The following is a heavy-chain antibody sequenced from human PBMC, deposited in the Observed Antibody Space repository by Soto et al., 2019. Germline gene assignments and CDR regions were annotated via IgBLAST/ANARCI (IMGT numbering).Heavy chain of an antibody. CDR3: TRDRIAVGGINNGMDV. CDR2: IFHSGST. CDR1: W. D-gene: IGHD6-19*01. Sequence: WWTWVRQPPGQGLEWIGEIFHSGSTNYNPSLKSRVTMTIDKSRNQFSLKLSSVTAADTAVFYCTRDRIAVGGINNGMDVWGQGTTVTVSS. V-gene: IGHV4-4*02. J-gene: IGHJ6*02.